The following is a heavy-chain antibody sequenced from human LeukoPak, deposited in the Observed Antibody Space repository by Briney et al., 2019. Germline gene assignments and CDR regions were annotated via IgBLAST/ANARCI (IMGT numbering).Heavy chain of an antibody. CDR3: ARHMITFGGAPDVGAFYI. CDR2: IYYSGST. D-gene: IGHD3-16*01. J-gene: IGHJ3*02. V-gene: IGHV4-59*08. CDR1: GGSISSYY. Sequence: SETLSLTCTVSGGSISSYYWSWIRQPPGKGLEWIGYIYYSGSTNYNPSLKSRVTISVDTSKNQFSLKLSSVTAADTAVYYCARHMITFGGAPDVGAFYIWGQGTMVTVSS.